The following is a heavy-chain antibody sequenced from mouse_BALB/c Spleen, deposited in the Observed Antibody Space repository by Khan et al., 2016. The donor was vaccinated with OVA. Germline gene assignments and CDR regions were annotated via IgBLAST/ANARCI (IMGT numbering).Heavy chain of an antibody. CDR2: IYPGTDNT. Sequence: VQLQQSGAELVRPGTSVKLSCKTSGYIFTSYWIHWVKQRSGQGLEWIARIYPGTDNTYYNEKFKDKATLTADKSSSTAYLQLSSLKSEASAVFVWAREEALVYVDYWGQGTTLTVSS. CDR3: AREEALVYVDY. D-gene: IGHD3-2*02. V-gene: IGHV1S132*01. J-gene: IGHJ2*01. CDR1: GYIFTSYW.